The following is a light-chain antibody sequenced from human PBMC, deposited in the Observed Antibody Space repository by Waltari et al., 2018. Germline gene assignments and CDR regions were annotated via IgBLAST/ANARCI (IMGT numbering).Light chain of an antibody. Sequence: QSALTQPASVSGSPGQSITISCTGTRSDIGDYNYVSWYQQHPGKAPKLIIFDATNRPSGVSDRVSGSKAVNTASLTSSALQAEDEGDYYCSSYRSTISVVFGGGTKVTVL. CDR3: SSYRSTISVV. CDR2: DAT. J-gene: IGLJ2*01. CDR1: RSDIGDYNY. V-gene: IGLV2-14*03.